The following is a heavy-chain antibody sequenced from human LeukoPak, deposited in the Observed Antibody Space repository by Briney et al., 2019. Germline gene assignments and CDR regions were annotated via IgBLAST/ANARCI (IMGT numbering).Heavy chain of an antibody. D-gene: IGHD6-19*01. Sequence: PSETLSLTSTVSGGSISSYYWSWIRQPPGKGLEWIGYIYYSGSTNYNPALKSRVTISVDTSKNQFALKLSSVTAADTAVYYCARVDQQWLVPSTYYDYMDVWGKGTTVTVSS. CDR3: ARVDQQWLVPSTYYDYMDV. CDR1: GGSISSYY. J-gene: IGHJ6*03. V-gene: IGHV4-59*01. CDR2: IYYSGST.